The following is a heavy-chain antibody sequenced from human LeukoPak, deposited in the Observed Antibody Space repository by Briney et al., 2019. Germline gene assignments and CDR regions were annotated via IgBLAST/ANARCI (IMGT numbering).Heavy chain of an antibody. CDR3: ARVWIAPKRIWSGYPHYYSSMDV. CDR1: GGSISSYY. V-gene: IGHV4-4*07. D-gene: IGHD3-3*01. CDR2: IYTSWST. J-gene: IGHJ6*03. Sequence: SETLSLTCTGSGGSISSYYWSWIRQPAGKGLEWIGRIYTSWSTNYNPSLKSRVTMSVDTSKNQFSLQLSSVTAADTAVYYCARVWIAPKRIWSGYPHYYSSMDVWGKGTTVTVSS.